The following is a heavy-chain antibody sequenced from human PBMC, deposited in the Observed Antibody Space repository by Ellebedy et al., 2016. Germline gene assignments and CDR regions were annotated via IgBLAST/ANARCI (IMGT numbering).Heavy chain of an antibody. CDR1: GYTFTGYY. J-gene: IGHJ3*02. CDR3: ARVGAITRAFDI. CDR2: INPNSGGT. Sequence: ASVKVSCXASGYTFTGYYMHWVRQAPGQGLEWMGWINPNSGGTNYAQKFQGRVTMTRDTSISTAYMELSRLRSDDTAVYYCARVGAITRAFDIWGQGTMVTVSS. D-gene: IGHD1-20*01. V-gene: IGHV1-2*02.